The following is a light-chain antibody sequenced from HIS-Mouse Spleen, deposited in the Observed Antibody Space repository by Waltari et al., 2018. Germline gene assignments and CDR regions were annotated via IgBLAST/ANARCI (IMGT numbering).Light chain of an antibody. Sequence: SYELTQPPSVSVSPGQTASITCSGDKLGAKYACWYQQKPGQSPALVIYQDSKRPSGIPERFSGSNSGNTATLTISGTQAMDEADYYCQAWDSSTVVFGGGTKLTVL. CDR3: QAWDSSTVV. J-gene: IGLJ2*01. CDR1: KLGAKY. V-gene: IGLV3-1*01. CDR2: QDS.